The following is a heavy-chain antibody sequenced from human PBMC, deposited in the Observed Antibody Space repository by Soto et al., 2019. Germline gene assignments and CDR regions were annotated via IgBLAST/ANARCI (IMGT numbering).Heavy chain of an antibody. CDR1: GGSVSSGSYY. D-gene: IGHD6-13*01. CDR3: ARDQRGYSSSWYWFDP. Sequence: SETLSLTCTVSGGSVSSGSYYWSWIRQPPGKGLEWIGYIYYSGSTNYNPSLKSRVTISVDTSKNQFSLKLSSVAAADTAVYYCARDQRGYSSSWYWFDPWGQGTLVTVSS. V-gene: IGHV4-61*01. CDR2: IYYSGST. J-gene: IGHJ5*02.